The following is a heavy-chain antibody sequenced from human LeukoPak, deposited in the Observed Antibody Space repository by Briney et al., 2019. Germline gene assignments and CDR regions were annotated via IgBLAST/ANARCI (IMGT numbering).Heavy chain of an antibody. CDR1: GFTFHEFD. D-gene: IGHD2-15*01. V-gene: IGHV3-9*01. CDR2: ISSHSGTR. CDR3: ARGTRVAANLHTA. Sequence: PGRSLRLSCAASGFTFHEFDMHWVRQVPGKGLEWVSGISSHSGTRGFADSVKGRFTISRDNAKNSLYLQMNSLRAEDTAVYYCARGTRVAANLHTAWGQGTLVTVSS. J-gene: IGHJ5*02.